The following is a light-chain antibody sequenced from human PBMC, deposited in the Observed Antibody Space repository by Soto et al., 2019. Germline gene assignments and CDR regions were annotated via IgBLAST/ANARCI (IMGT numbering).Light chain of an antibody. V-gene: IGKV3-20*01. Sequence: DIVLTQSPGTLSLSPGERATLSCRASQSVSSNDLAWWHQRPGQAPRLLISGASTRAAGIPDRFSGSGSGTDFTLTITRLEPEDSAVYFCQQYTGPPTTFGQGTRLEIK. J-gene: IGKJ5*01. CDR2: GAS. CDR3: QQYTGPPTT. CDR1: QSVSSND.